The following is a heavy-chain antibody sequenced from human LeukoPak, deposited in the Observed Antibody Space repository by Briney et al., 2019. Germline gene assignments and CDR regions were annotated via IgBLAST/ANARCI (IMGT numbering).Heavy chain of an antibody. Sequence: GGSLRLSCAASGFTFSSYWMSWVRQAPGKGLEWVANIKQDGSEKYYVDSEKGRFTISRDNAKNSLYLQMNSLRAEDTAVYYCARASYDILTGYYKYYFDYWGQGTLVTVSS. V-gene: IGHV3-7*01. D-gene: IGHD3-9*01. CDR1: GFTFSSYW. J-gene: IGHJ4*02. CDR3: ARASYDILTGYYKYYFDY. CDR2: IKQDGSEK.